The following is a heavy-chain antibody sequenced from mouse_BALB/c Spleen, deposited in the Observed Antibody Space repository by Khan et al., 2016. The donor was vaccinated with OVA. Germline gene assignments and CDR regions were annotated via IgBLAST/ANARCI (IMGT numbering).Heavy chain of an antibody. Sequence: EVQLVESGGGLVKPGGSLKLSCAASGFTFSNYAMSWVRQTPEKRLEWVASISSGGNTYYPDSAKGRFTISRDNAWNILFLQMSSLWSEDTAMYYCARDYWFTYWGQGTLVTVSA. V-gene: IGHV5-6-5*01. CDR1: GFTFSNYA. CDR2: ISSGGNT. CDR3: ARDYWFTY. J-gene: IGHJ3*01.